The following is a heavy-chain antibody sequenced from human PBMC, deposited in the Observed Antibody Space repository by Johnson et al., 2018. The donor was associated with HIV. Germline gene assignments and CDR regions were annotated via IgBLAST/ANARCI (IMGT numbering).Heavy chain of an antibody. CDR1: GFTFDDYG. CDR3: ASAWGELDDAFDI. J-gene: IGHJ3*02. CDR2: IRYDGSNK. Sequence: QVQLVESGGGVVRPGGSLRLSCAASGFTFDDYGMSWVRQAPGKGLEGVAVIRYDGSNKYYADSVKGRFTISRDNSKNTLYLQMNSLRAEDTAVYYCASAWGELDDAFDIWGQGTMVTVSS. D-gene: IGHD1-26*01. V-gene: IGHV3-30*02.